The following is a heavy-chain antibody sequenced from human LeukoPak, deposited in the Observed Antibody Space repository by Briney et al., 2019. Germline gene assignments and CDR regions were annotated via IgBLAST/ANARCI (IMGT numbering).Heavy chain of an antibody. D-gene: IGHD2-2*01. CDR1: GGSFSGYY. V-gene: IGHV4-34*01. CDR3: ARQRGYCSSTSCYAGPFDY. Sequence: SETLSLTCAVYGGSFSGYYWSWIRQPPGKGLEWVGEINHSGSTNYNPSLKSRVTISGDTSKNQFSLKLSSVTAADTAVYYCARQRGYCSSTSCYAGPFDYWGQGTLVTVSS. J-gene: IGHJ4*02. CDR2: INHSGST.